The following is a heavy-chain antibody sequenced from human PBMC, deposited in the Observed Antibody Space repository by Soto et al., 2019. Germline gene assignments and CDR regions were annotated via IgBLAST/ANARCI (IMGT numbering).Heavy chain of an antibody. D-gene: IGHD3-3*01. J-gene: IGHJ5*02. CDR1: GGSISSSNW. V-gene: IGHV4-4*02. CDR2: IYHSGST. Sequence: SETLSLTCAVSGGSISSSNWWSWVRQPPGKGLEWIGEIYHSGSTNYNPPLKSRVTMSVDTSKNQFSLRLSSVTAADTAIYYCATRITVFGLLIPPFDPWGQGTQVTVSS. CDR3: ATRITVFGLLIPPFDP.